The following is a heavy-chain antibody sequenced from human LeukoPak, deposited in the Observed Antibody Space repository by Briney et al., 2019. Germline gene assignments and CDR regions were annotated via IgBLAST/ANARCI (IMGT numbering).Heavy chain of an antibody. CDR3: ASSEAPVDI. CDR1: GFTFSSYW. J-gene: IGHJ3*02. Sequence: PGGSLRLSCAASGFTFSSYWMHWVRHAPGKGLVWVSRINTDGSSTSYADSVKGRFTISRDNAKSTLYLQMNSLRAEDTAVYYRASSEAPVDIWGQGTMVTVSS. V-gene: IGHV3-74*01. D-gene: IGHD4-17*01. CDR2: INTDGSST.